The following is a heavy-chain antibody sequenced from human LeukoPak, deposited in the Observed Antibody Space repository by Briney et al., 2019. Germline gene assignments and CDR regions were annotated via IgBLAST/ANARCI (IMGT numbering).Heavy chain of an antibody. V-gene: IGHV4-39*01. CDR1: GGSISSSSYC. CDR3: ARHTYYYDSSGHTKIYYFDY. Sequence: SETLSLTCTVSGGSISSSSYCWGWLRQPPGKGLEWVGSIYYSGSTYYNPSLKSRVTISVDTSKNQFSLKLSSVTAADTAVYYCARHTYYYDSSGHTKIYYFDYWGQGTLVTVSS. CDR2: IYYSGST. J-gene: IGHJ4*02. D-gene: IGHD3-22*01.